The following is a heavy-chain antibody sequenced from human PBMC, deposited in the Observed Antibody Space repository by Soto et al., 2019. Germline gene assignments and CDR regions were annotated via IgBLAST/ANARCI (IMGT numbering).Heavy chain of an antibody. V-gene: IGHV3-74*01. D-gene: IGHD1-26*01. Sequence: GGSLRLSCAASGFSFSGHWMQWVRQSPRKGLLWVARINTDGISTTYADSVKGRFTVSRDNARNTLYLEMSSLRNEDTAVYFCGTGSYYPNFDFRGKGTLVPVSS. CDR3: GTGSYYPNFDF. CDR2: INTDGIST. J-gene: IGHJ4*02. CDR1: GFSFSGHW.